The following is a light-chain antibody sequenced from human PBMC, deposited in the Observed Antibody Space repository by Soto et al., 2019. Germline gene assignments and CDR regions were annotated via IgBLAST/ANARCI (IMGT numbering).Light chain of an antibody. CDR1: QSLSSH. CDR2: GAS. J-gene: IGKJ5*01. CDR3: QQYDKWPIT. Sequence: EIVRTQSPATLSMSPGERATLSCRASQSLSSHLAWYQQKPGQAPRLLVYGASTRATGVPARFSGSGSETEFTLTISGLQSEDFAVYSCQQYDKWPITFGQGTRLEIK. V-gene: IGKV3-15*01.